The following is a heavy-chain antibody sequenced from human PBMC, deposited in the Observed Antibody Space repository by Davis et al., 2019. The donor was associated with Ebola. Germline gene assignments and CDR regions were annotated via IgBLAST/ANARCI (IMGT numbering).Heavy chain of an antibody. V-gene: IGHV4-30-2*01. D-gene: IGHD3-16*02. Sequence: SETLSLTCAVSGGSISSGGYSWSWIRQPPGKGLEWIGYIYHSGSTYYNPSLKSRVTISVDTSKDQFSLKLSSVTAADTAVYYCARGLFYDYVWGSYRNDAFDIWGQGTMVTVSS. CDR3: ARGLFYDYVWGSYRNDAFDI. CDR2: IYHSGST. J-gene: IGHJ3*02. CDR1: GGSISSGGYS.